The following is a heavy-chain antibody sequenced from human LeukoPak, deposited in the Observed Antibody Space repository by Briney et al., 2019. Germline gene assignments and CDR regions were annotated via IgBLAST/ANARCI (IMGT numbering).Heavy chain of an antibody. V-gene: IGHV3-66*01. CDR2: MYSGGNT. Sequence: GGSLRLPCAASGFTASSSYISWVRQAPGKGLEWLSVMYSGGNTYYADSVKGRFTISRDKSKNTLYLQMNSLRAEDTAVYHCARVQAVFQNFDYWGQGTLVTVSS. CDR3: ARVQAVFQNFDY. CDR1: GFTASSSY. J-gene: IGHJ4*02.